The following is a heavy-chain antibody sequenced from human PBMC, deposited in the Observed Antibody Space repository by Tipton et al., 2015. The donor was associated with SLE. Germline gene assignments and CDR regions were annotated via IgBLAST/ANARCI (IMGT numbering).Heavy chain of an antibody. CDR3: ARDLGYCSGVTCYSAFDI. J-gene: IGHJ3*02. CDR1: EFTFSTYS. D-gene: IGHD2-15*01. CDR2: ISNNGHTK. V-gene: IGHV3-30-3*01. Sequence: SLRLSCAASEFTFSTYSMHWVRQAPGKGLEWVAFISNNGHTKYYADSVKGRFTISRDNSQNTLYLQMSSLRTEDTAVYYCARDLGYCSGVTCYSAFDIWGQGTMVTVSS.